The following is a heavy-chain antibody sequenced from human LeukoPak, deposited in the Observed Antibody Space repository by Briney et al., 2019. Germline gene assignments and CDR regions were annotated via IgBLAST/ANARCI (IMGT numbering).Heavy chain of an antibody. CDR1: GYTFTGYY. J-gene: IGHJ6*03. V-gene: IGHV1-18*04. D-gene: IGHD3-22*01. Sequence: ASVKVSCKASGYTFTGYYIHWVRQAPGQGLEWMGWISAYKGNTNYAQKFQGRVTMTTDTSTSTAYMELRSLRSDDTAVYYCARGPGGRSGYYPLEDNYYYYYMDVWGKGTTVTVSS. CDR2: ISAYKGNT. CDR3: ARGPGGRSGYYPLEDNYYYYYMDV.